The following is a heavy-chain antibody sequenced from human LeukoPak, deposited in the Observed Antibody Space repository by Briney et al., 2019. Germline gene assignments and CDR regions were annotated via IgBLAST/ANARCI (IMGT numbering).Heavy chain of an antibody. Sequence: RSSETLSLTCTVSGGSISGYYWSWIRQPPGKGLEWIGHIYFTGSTHYNPSLKSRVTISLDTSKNQFSLRLRSVTAADTAVYYCARGLPTVVTRHYFDYRGQGTLVTVSS. D-gene: IGHD4-23*01. J-gene: IGHJ4*02. CDR2: IYFTGST. CDR3: ARGLPTVVTRHYFDY. CDR1: GGSISGYY. V-gene: IGHV4-59*01.